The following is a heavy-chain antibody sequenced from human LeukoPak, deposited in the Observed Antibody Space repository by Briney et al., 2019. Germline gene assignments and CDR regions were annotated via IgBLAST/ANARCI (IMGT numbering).Heavy chain of an antibody. CDR1: GFTFSSYW. D-gene: IGHD3-10*01. CDR3: ARAGQEWFGELGFDQ. CDR2: FKQDVSEK. J-gene: IGHJ4*02. V-gene: IGHV3-7*01. Sequence: PGGSLRLSCAASGFTFSSYWMSWVRQAPGKGLEWVANFKQDVSEKYYVDSVKGRFTISRDNAKNSLYLQMNSLRAEDTAVYYCARAGQEWFGELGFDQWGQGTLVIVSS.